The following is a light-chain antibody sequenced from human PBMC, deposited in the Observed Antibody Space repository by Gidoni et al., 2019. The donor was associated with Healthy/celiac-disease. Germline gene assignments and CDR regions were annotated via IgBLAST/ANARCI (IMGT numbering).Light chain of an antibody. CDR3: QQYTEELT. J-gene: IGKJ4*01. V-gene: IGKV1-5*03. Sequence: DIQMTQSPSTLSASVGDRVTITCRASQSISSWLAWYQQKPGKAPKLLIYKASSLESGVPSRFSGSGSGTEFTLTISSLQPDDFATYYCQQYTEELTFGGGTKVEIK. CDR2: KAS. CDR1: QSISSW.